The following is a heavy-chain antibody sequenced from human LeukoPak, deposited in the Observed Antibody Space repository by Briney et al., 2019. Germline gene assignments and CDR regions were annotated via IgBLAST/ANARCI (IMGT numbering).Heavy chain of an antibody. D-gene: IGHD2-2*01. CDR1: GYTFTAYY. CDR3: ARGRYCSSTSCYGVSWFDP. J-gene: IGHJ5*02. CDR2: MNPNSGNT. Sequence: ASVKVSCKASGYTFTAYYIHWVRQAPGQGLEWMGWMNPNSGNTGYAQKFQGRVTMTRNTSISTAYMELSSLRSEDTAVYYCARGRYCSSTSCYGVSWFDPWGQGTLVTVSS. V-gene: IGHV1-8*02.